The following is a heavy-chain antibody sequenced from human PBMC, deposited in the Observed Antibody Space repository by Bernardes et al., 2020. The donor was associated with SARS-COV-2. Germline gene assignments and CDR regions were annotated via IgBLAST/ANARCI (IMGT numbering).Heavy chain of an antibody. V-gene: IGHV3-74*01. D-gene: IGHD1-26*01. CDR1: GFTFSSYG. J-gene: IGHJ3*02. CDR2: INGDGTST. Sequence: GGSLRLSCAVSGFTFSSYGMHWIRQAPGKGLVWVSRINGDGTSTSYADSVKGRFTISRDNAKNTLNLQMNSLSAEDTAVYYCARGADSLNKCGPRSFFDIWVQVTMGTVSS. CDR3: ARGADSLNKCGPRSFFDI.